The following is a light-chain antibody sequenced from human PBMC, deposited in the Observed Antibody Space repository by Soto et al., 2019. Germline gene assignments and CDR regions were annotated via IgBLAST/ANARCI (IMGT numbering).Light chain of an antibody. CDR2: GAS. Sequence: VMTQSPDTLSLSPVERSSLSCRASHSVSSNLAWYQQIPGQAPRLLIYGASARATGIPARFSGSGSGTEFTLTISRLEPEDFAVYYCQQYGSTPRTFGQGTKVDIK. V-gene: IGKV3-20*01. CDR3: QQYGSTPRT. J-gene: IGKJ1*01. CDR1: HSVSSN.